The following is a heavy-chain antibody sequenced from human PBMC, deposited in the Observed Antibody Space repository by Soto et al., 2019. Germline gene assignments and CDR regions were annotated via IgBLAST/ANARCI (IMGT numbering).Heavy chain of an antibody. Sequence: QVQLVESGGGVVQPGRSLRLSCAASGFTFSGRGMHWVRQAPGKGLEWVALISYDGSNKNYADSVKGRFTISRDNSKNMLYLQMNSIRPENTAVYYCVHEPSSGDRPSFDYWGQGSRVTFSS. J-gene: IGHJ4*02. CDR3: VHEPSSGDRPSFDY. CDR1: GFTFSGRG. D-gene: IGHD2-15*01. V-gene: IGHV3-30*18. CDR2: ISYDGSNK.